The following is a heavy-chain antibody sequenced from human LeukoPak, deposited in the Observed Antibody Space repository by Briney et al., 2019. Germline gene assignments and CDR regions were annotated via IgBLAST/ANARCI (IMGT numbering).Heavy chain of an antibody. V-gene: IGHV5-51*01. CDR1: GFSFTSFW. Sequence: GESLKISCKGSGFSFTSFWIGWVRQMPGKDLELMWIFYPGDSDTRYSPSFQGQVTISADRSTSTAYLQWSSLKASDTAIYYCARSAADRSTSLYFQHWGQGTLVTVSS. J-gene: IGHJ1*01. CDR2: FYPGDSDT. D-gene: IGHD2/OR15-2a*01. CDR3: ARSAADRSTSLYFQH.